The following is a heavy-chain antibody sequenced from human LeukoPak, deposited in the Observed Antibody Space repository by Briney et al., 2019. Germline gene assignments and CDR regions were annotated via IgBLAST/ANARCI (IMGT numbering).Heavy chain of an antibody. D-gene: IGHD3-10*01. CDR3: AKVSLLWFGELLFDGGYFDY. CDR2: ISGSGTTT. V-gene: IGHV3-23*01. CDR1: GFIFSSYA. J-gene: IGHJ4*02. Sequence: GGSLRLSCGASGFIFSSYAMTWVRQTPGKGLEWVSGISGSGTTTYYADSVKGRFTISRDNSKNTLYLQMNSLRAEDTAVYYCAKVSLLWFGELLFDGGYFDYWGQGTLVTVSS.